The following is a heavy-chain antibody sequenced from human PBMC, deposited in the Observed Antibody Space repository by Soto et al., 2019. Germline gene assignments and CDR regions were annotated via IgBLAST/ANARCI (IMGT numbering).Heavy chain of an antibody. CDR2: ISGSGGST. Sequence: EVQLLESGGGLVQPGGSLRLSCAASGFTFSSYAMSWVRQAPGKGLEWVSAISGSGGSTYYADSVKGRFTISRDNSKNTLYLQMNSLRAEDTAVYYCAKDLGRCSGGSCYWPLDYWGQGTLVTVSS. V-gene: IGHV3-23*01. CDR3: AKDLGRCSGGSCYWPLDY. CDR1: GFTFSSYA. J-gene: IGHJ4*02. D-gene: IGHD2-15*01.